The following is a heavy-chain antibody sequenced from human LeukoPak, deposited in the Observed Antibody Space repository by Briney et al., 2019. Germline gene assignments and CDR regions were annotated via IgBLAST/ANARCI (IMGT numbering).Heavy chain of an antibody. CDR3: TRRGGTAMATDY. V-gene: IGHV5-51*01. CDR1: GYSFTSYW. J-gene: IGHJ4*02. Sequence: GESLKISCKGSGYSFTSYWIGWVRQMPGKGLEWMGIIYPGDSDTRYSPSFEGQVTISADESTSTAYLQWSSLQASDTAMYYCTRRGGTAMATDYWGQGTLVTVSS. CDR2: IYPGDSDT. D-gene: IGHD5-18*01.